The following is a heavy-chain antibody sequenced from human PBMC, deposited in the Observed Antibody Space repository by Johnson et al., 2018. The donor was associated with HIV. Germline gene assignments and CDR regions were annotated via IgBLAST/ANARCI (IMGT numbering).Heavy chain of an antibody. CDR1: GFTVRSNH. D-gene: IGHD6-19*01. V-gene: IGHV3-66*01. J-gene: IGHJ3*02. CDR2: IHSGDKT. Sequence: MQLVESGGGVVQPGRSLRLSCAASGFTVRSNHISWVRQTPGKGLEWVSVIHSGDKTYYADSVKGRFTISRDNSENTVYLQMNSLRAEDTAVYYCARGIAVSNWVDIWGQGTMVTVSS. CDR3: ARGIAVSNWVDI.